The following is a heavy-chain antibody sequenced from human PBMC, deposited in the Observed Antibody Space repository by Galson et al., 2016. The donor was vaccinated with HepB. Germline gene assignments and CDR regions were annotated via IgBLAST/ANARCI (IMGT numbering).Heavy chain of an antibody. J-gene: IGHJ6*02. CDR2: ISGSGVRT. V-gene: IGHV3-23*01. CDR3: AKGLKGRDYYGMDV. Sequence: SLRLSCAASGFTFRSYAMNWVRQAPGKGLEWVSAISGSGVRTYYADSVKGRFTISRDNSKKTLYLQMNSLRAEDTAVYYCAKGLKGRDYYGMDVWGQGTTVTVSS. CDR1: GFTFRSYA.